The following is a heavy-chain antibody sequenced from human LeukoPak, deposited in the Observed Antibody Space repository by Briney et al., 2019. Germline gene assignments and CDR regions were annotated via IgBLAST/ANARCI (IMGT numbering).Heavy chain of an antibody. Sequence: PGGSLRLSCAASGFTFSSYSMNWVRQAPGKGLEWVSSISSSSSYIYYADSVKGRFTISRDNAKNSLYLQMNSLRAEDTAVYFCAGGSGWVTDSWGQGTLVTVSA. CDR2: ISSSSSYI. CDR1: GFTFSSYS. D-gene: IGHD6-19*01. CDR3: AGGSGWVTDS. V-gene: IGHV3-21*01. J-gene: IGHJ4*02.